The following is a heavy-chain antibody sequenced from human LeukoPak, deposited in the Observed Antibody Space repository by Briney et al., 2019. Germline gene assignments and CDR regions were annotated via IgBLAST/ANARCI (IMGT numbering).Heavy chain of an antibody. Sequence: ASVKVSCKASGYTFTGYYMHWVQQAPGQGLEWMGWINPNSGGTNYAQKFQDRVTMTRDTSISTAYMELSRLRSDDTAVYYCVRAGGYSYGRADYYYYYYMDVWGKGTTVTVSS. CDR1: GYTFTGYY. J-gene: IGHJ6*03. CDR3: VRAGGYSYGRADYYYYYYMDV. D-gene: IGHD5-18*01. V-gene: IGHV1-2*02. CDR2: INPNSGGT.